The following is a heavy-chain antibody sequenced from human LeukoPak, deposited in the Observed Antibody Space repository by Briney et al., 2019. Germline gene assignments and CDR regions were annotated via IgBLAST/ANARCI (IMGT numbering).Heavy chain of an antibody. CDR2: IWYDGSNK. CDR1: GFTFSSYG. Sequence: PGGSLRLSCAASGFTFSSYGMHWVHQAPGKGLEWVAVIWYDGSNKYYADSVKGRLTISRDNSKNTLYLQMNSLRAEDTAVYYCARVHRVVTAKNWYFDLWGRGTLVTVSS. CDR3: ARVHRVVTAKNWYFDL. V-gene: IGHV3-33*08. D-gene: IGHD2-21*02. J-gene: IGHJ2*01.